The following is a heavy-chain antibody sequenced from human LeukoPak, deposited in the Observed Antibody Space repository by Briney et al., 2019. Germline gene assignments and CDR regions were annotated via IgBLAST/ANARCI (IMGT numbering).Heavy chain of an antibody. CDR3: AKTTVPGTWWFDP. D-gene: IGHD6-19*01. V-gene: IGHV1-69*04. Sequence: ASVKVSCKASGGSFGNSAVNWVRQAPGRGLEWMGRIMPFIDMTTYPPNFQGRVSFTADKSTNTVYMQLTSLKSEGTATYYCAKTTVPGTWWFDPWGQGTLVTVSS. CDR2: IMPFIDMT. J-gene: IGHJ5*02. CDR1: GGSFGNSA.